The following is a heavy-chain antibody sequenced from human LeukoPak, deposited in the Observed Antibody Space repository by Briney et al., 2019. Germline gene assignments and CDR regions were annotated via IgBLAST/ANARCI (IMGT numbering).Heavy chain of an antibody. Sequence: GGSLRLSCAASGFTFSSYSMNWVRQAPGKGLEWVSSISSSSSYIYYTDSVKGRFTISRDNAKNSLYLQMNSLRAEDTAVYYCAKVIHDILTGYWRSFYYYMDVWGKGTTVTISS. V-gene: IGHV3-21*04. CDR1: GFTFSSYS. D-gene: IGHD3-9*01. J-gene: IGHJ6*03. CDR2: ISSSSSYI. CDR3: AKVIHDILTGYWRSFYYYMDV.